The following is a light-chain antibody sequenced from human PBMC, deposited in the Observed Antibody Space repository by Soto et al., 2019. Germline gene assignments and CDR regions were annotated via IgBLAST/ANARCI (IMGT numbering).Light chain of an antibody. Sequence: IVMTQSPATLSVSPGERATLSCRASQSVSFNLAWYQQKPGQAPRLLIYGASTRATGIPARFSGSGSGTEFTLTISSLQSEDFAVYYCQQYNNWPRWTFGQGTKVDIK. CDR1: QSVSFN. V-gene: IGKV3-15*01. CDR3: QQYNNWPRWT. J-gene: IGKJ1*01. CDR2: GAS.